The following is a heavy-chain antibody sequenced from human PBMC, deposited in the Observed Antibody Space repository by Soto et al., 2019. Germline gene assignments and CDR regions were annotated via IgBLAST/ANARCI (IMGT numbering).Heavy chain of an antibody. J-gene: IGHJ4*02. Sequence: SETLSLTCAVYGGSFSGYYWSWIRQPPGKGLEWIGEINHSGSTNYNPSLKSRVTISVDTSKNQFSLKPSSVTAADTAVYYCARAYPTYDFWSGYSLSYYFDYWGQGTLVTVSS. V-gene: IGHV4-34*01. CDR2: INHSGST. D-gene: IGHD3-3*01. CDR1: GGSFSGYY. CDR3: ARAYPTYDFWSGYSLSYYFDY.